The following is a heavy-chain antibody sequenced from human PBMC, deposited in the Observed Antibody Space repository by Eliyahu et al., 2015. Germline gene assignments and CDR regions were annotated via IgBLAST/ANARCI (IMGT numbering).Heavy chain of an antibody. Sequence: EVQLVESGGGLVQPGGSLXLSCAASGFPVSSNYMXWVRQAPGKGLEWVSVIYSGGSTYYADSVKGRFTISRHNSKNTLYLQMNSLRAEDTAVYYCARVSELNPDAFDIWGQGTMVTVSS. J-gene: IGHJ3*02. CDR3: ARVSELNPDAFDI. D-gene: IGHD1-26*01. CDR2: IYSGGST. CDR1: GFPVSSNY. V-gene: IGHV3-53*04.